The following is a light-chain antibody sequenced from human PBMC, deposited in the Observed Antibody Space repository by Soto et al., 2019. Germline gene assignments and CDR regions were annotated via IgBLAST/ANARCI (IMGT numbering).Light chain of an antibody. V-gene: IGKV3-11*01. CDR2: DAS. CDR1: QSVSSY. CDR3: QQRSNWPPTWT. J-gene: IGKJ1*01. Sequence: EIVLTQSPATLSLSPGERATLFCRASQSVSSYLAWYQQKPGQAPRLLIYDASKRATGIPARFSGSGSGTDFTLTISSLEPEDFAVYYCQQRSNWPPTWTFGQGTKVEIK.